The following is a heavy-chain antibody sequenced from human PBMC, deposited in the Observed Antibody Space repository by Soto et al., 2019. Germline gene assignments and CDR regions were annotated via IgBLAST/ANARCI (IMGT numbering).Heavy chain of an antibody. CDR1: GGSISSSSYY. Sequence: ASETLSLTCTVSGGSISSSSYYWGWIRQPPGKGLEWIGSIYYSGSTYYNPSLKSRVTISVDTSKNQFSLKLSSVTAADTAVYYCARFSAEHDYGDYDWYSDLWGRGTLVTVSS. D-gene: IGHD4-17*01. CDR2: IYYSGST. J-gene: IGHJ2*01. V-gene: IGHV4-39*01. CDR3: ARFSAEHDYGDYDWYSDL.